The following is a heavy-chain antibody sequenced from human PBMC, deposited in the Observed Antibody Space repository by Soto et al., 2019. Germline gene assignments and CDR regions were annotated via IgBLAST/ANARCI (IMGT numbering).Heavy chain of an antibody. J-gene: IGHJ5*02. V-gene: IGHV1-18*01. CDR2: ISAYNGNT. Sequence: ASVKVSCKASGYTFTSYGISWVRQAPGQGLEWMGWISAYNGNTNYAQKLQGRVTMTTDTSTSTAYMELRSLRSDDTAVYYCARADNDIWSGWWFDPWGQGTLVTVSS. CDR1: GYTFTSYG. CDR3: ARADNDIWSGWWFDP. D-gene: IGHD3-3*01.